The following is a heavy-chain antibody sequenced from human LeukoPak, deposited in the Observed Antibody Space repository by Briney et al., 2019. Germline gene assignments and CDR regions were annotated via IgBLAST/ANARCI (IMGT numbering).Heavy chain of an antibody. J-gene: IGHJ2*01. Sequence: SVKVSCKASGGTFSSYAISWVRQAPGQGLEWMGGIIPIFGTANYAQKFQGRVTITADESTSTAYMELSSLRSEDTAVYYCARVGEVYCGGGCYPYWYFDLWGRGTLVTVSS. V-gene: IGHV1-69*13. CDR2: IIPIFGTA. D-gene: IGHD2-21*02. CDR1: GGTFSSYA. CDR3: ARVGEVYCGGGCYPYWYFDL.